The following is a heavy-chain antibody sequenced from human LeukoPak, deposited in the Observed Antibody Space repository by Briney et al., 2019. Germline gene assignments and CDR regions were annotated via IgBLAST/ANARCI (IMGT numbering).Heavy chain of an antibody. Sequence: PGGSLRLSCAASGFTFNNYGVYWVRQAPGKGLEWVAFIRYDSSHEYYADSVKGRFTISRDNSKNTVYLQMNSLRDEDTAVYYFAKERVTTIFGVIINAFDVWGQGTMVTVSS. D-gene: IGHD3-3*01. J-gene: IGHJ3*01. CDR1: GFTFNNYG. V-gene: IGHV3-30*02. CDR2: IRYDSSHE. CDR3: AKERVTTIFGVIINAFDV.